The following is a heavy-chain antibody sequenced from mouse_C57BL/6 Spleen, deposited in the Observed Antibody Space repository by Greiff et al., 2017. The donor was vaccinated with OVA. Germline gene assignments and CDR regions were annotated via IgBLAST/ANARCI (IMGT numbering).Heavy chain of an antibody. CDR1: GFTFSDYG. D-gene: IGHD2-4*01. V-gene: IGHV5-17*01. J-gene: IGHJ3*01. Sequence: EVQLVESGGGLVKPGGSLKLSCAASGFTFSDYGMHWVRQAPEKGLEWVAYISSGSSTIYYADTVKGRFTISRDNAKNTLFLRMTSLRSEDTAMYYCARGLPLAYWGQGTLVTVSA. CDR3: ARGLPLAY. CDR2: ISSGSSTI.